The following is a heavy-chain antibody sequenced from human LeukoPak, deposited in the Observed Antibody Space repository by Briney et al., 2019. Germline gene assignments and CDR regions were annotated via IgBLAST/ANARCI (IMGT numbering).Heavy chain of an antibody. V-gene: IGHV3-66*01. Sequence: GGSLRLSCAASGFTVSSNYMSWVRQAPGKGLEWVSVIYSGGNIYYADSAKGRFTISRDNSKNTLFLQMNSLRAEDTAVYYCARSTSIYYGMDVWGQGTTVTVSS. CDR1: GFTVSSNY. J-gene: IGHJ6*02. CDR2: IYSGGNI. D-gene: IGHD1-1*01. CDR3: ARSTSIYYGMDV.